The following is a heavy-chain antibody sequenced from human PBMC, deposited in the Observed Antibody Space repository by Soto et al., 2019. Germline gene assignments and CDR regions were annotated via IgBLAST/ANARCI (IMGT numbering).Heavy chain of an antibody. V-gene: IGHV3-30-3*01. D-gene: IGHD6-19*01. CDR1: GFTFSSYA. Sequence: QVQLVESGGGVVQPGRSLRLSCAASGFTFSSYAMHWVRQAPGKGLEWVAVISYDGSNKYYADSVKGRFTISRDNSKNTLYVQMNSLRAEDTAVYYCARESEQWLINRAEYFQHWGQGTLVTVSS. CDR3: ARESEQWLINRAEYFQH. CDR2: ISYDGSNK. J-gene: IGHJ1*01.